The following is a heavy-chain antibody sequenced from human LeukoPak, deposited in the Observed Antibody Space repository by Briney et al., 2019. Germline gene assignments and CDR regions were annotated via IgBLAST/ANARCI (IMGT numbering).Heavy chain of an antibody. CDR2: ISWNSGSI. CDR3: ANFDSSGYYYVY. J-gene: IGHJ4*02. V-gene: IGHV3-9*01. CDR1: GFTFDDYA. Sequence: PGRSLRLSCAASGFTFDDYAMHWVRRAPGKGLEWVSGISWNSGSIGYADSVKGRFTISRDNAKNSLYLQMNSLRAEDTALYYCANFDSSGYYYVYWGQGTLVTVSS. D-gene: IGHD3-22*01.